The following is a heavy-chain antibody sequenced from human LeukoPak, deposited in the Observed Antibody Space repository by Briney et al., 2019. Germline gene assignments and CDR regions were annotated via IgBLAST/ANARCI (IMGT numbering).Heavy chain of an antibody. D-gene: IGHD6-19*01. CDR1: GFTFSSYS. Sequence: GGSLRLSCAASGFTFSSYSMNWVRQAPGKGLEWVSSISSSSSYIYYADSVKGRFTISRDNAKNSLYLQMNSLRAEDTAVYYCARESPAIAVAGTSAFDIWGQGTMVTVSS. CDR2: ISSSSSYI. V-gene: IGHV3-21*01. CDR3: ARESPAIAVAGTSAFDI. J-gene: IGHJ3*02.